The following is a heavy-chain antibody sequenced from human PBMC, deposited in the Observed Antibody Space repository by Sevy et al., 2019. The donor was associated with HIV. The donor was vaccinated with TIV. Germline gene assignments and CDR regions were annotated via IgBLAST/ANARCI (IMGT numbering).Heavy chain of an antibody. CDR1: GYTFTIYG. V-gene: IGHV1-18*01. CDR3: ARESGAVGATGYGFDI. J-gene: IGHJ3*02. Sequence: ASVTVSCKASGYTFTIYGISWVRQAPGQGLEWMGWISGYNGNTNYAQKFQDRVTMTTDTSTSTAYMELRSLRSDDTAVYYCARESGAVGATGYGFDIWGQGTMVTVSS. CDR2: ISGYNGNT. D-gene: IGHD1-26*01.